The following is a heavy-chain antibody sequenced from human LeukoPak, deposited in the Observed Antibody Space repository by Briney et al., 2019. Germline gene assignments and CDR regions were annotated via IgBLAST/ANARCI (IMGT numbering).Heavy chain of an antibody. CDR1: GGTFSSYA. J-gene: IGHJ4*02. CDR3: ARGMTGTNPLDY. V-gene: IGHV1-69*05. CDR2: IIPIFGTT. Sequence: SVKVSCKASGGTFSSYAITWVRQAPGQGLEWMGGIIPIFGTTTYAQKLQGGVTITRDESTSTAYMELSSLRSEDTAVYYCARGMTGTNPLDYWGQGTLVTVSS. D-gene: IGHD1-7*01.